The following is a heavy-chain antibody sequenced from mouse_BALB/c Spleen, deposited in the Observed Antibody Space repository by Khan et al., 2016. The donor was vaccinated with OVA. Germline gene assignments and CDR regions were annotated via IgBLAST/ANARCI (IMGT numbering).Heavy chain of an antibody. CDR1: GYSIPSDYA. Sequence: QLKESGPGLLKPSQSLSLTCIVTGYSIPSDYAWNWIRQFPGNKLECRAYIAYSGHTTYNPYLRSRISITRDTSKNQFFLQLNSVTTEDTATYYCASGRLLLRYTDYFDYWGQGTTLTVTS. V-gene: IGHV3-2*02. CDR2: IAYSGHT. D-gene: IGHD1-1*01. CDR3: ASGRLLLRYTDYFDY. J-gene: IGHJ2*01.